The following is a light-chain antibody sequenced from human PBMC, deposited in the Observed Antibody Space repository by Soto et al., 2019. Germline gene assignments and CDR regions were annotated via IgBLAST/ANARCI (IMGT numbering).Light chain of an antibody. V-gene: IGKV1-5*01. CDR2: DAS. Sequence: DIQMTQSPSTLSASVGDRVTITCRASQNINIWLAWYQQKPGKAPKLLIFDASSLESGVPPRFSGSGSGTEFTLTISSLQPDDFATYYCQQYMSYSFGQGTKVDIK. CDR1: QNINIW. J-gene: IGKJ1*01. CDR3: QQYMSYS.